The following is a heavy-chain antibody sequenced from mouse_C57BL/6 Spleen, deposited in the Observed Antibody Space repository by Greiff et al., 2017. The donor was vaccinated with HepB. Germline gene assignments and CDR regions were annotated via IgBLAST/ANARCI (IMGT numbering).Heavy chain of an antibody. D-gene: IGHD2-4*01. CDR2: IYPGDGDT. Sequence: VQLVESGPELVKPGASVKISCKASGYAFSSSWMNWVKQRPGKGLEWIGRIYPGDGDTNYNGKFKGKATLTADKSSSTAYMQLSSLTSEDSAVYFCARPWDYDEGGFNYWGQGTTLTVSS. J-gene: IGHJ2*01. CDR1: GYAFSSSW. V-gene: IGHV1-82*01. CDR3: ARPWDYDEGGFNY.